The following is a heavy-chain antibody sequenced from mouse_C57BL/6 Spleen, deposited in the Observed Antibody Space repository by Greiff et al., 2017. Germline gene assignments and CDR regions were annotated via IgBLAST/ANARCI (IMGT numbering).Heavy chain of an antibody. D-gene: IGHD1-1*01. CDR1: GYSITSGYY. J-gene: IGHJ4*01. V-gene: IGHV3-6*01. CDR3: ARAPFTTVVAYYYAMDY. Sequence: ESGPGLVKPSQSLSLTCSVTGYSITSGYYWNWIRQFPGNKLEWMGYISYDGSNNYNPSLKNRISITRDTSKNQFFLKLNSVTTEDTATYYCARAPFTTVVAYYYAMDYWGQGTSVTVSS. CDR2: ISYDGSN.